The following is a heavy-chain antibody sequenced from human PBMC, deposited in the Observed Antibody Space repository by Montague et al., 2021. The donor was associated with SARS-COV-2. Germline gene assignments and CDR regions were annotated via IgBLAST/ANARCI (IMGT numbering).Heavy chain of an antibody. V-gene: IGHV4-4*07. J-gene: IGHJ6*02. D-gene: IGHD4/OR15-4a*01. CDR3: ARDHMTMLLMVYYYGMDV. CDR1: GGSISSNY. CDR2: IYPSGST. Sequence: SETLSLTCTVSGGSISSNYWSWIRQPAGKGLEWIGRIYPSGSTKYNPSLKGRVTMSVDTSKNQFSLKLSSVTAADTAVYYCARDHMTMLLMVYYYGMDVWGQGTTVTVSS.